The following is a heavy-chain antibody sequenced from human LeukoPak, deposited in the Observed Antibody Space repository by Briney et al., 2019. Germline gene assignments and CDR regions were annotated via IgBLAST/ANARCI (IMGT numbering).Heavy chain of an antibody. D-gene: IGHD2-15*01. J-gene: IGHJ4*02. V-gene: IGHV4-39*01. CDR2: MFYSGST. Sequence: SETLSLTCTVSGGSIYTSTYWGLIRQPPGKGLEWIGSMFYSGSTFYNPSLKSRVTISVDTSKNQFSLNLSSVTAADTAVYYCARLPQGYCSGGSCDYWGEGTLVTVSS. CDR3: ARLPQGYCSGGSCDY. CDR1: GGSIYTSTY.